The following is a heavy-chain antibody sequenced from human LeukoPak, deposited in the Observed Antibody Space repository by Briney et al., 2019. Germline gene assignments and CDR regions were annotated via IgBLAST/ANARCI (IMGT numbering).Heavy chain of an antibody. CDR2: IESSSGYI. Sequence: GGSLRLSCAASGFTFGRYTMNWVRQAPGKGLEWVSTIESSSGYIYYADSVKGRFIISRDNAKNSLYLQMNNLGAEDTAVYYCAREGVVVPVAMGAFDIWGQGALVTVSS. J-gene: IGHJ3*02. CDR3: AREGVVVPVAMGAFDI. V-gene: IGHV3-21*01. CDR1: GFTFGRYT. D-gene: IGHD2-2*01.